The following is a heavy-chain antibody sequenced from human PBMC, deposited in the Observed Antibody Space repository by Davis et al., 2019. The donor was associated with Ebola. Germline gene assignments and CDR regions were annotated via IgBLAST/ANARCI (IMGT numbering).Heavy chain of an antibody. CDR3: ARGNYGDYIVLYYYNMDV. J-gene: IGHJ6*02. D-gene: IGHD4-17*01. Sequence: MPSETLSLTCAVSGGSIGIYYWNWIRQSPGKGLEWIGYIYYSGSTKYSPSLESRVSMSVDTSKNQLSLKLSSLTAADTGVYYCARGNYGDYIVLYYYNMDVWGQGTTVTVSS. CDR2: IYYSGST. V-gene: IGHV4-59*08. CDR1: GGSIGIYY.